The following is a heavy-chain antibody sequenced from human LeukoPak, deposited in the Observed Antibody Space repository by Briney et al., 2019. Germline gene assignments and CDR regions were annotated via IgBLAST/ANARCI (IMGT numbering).Heavy chain of an antibody. V-gene: IGHV4-59*01. D-gene: IGHD2-21*01. J-gene: IGHJ4*02. CDR2: IFYSGNT. CDR3: AKGLPSCGGDCYDY. Sequence: PSETLSLTCTVSGGSISNYYWSWIRQPPGKGLEWLGYIFYSGNTNYNPSLKGRVTISVDTSKNQFSLKLRSVTAADTAVYHCAKGLPSCGGDCYDYWGQGILVTVSS. CDR1: GGSISNYY.